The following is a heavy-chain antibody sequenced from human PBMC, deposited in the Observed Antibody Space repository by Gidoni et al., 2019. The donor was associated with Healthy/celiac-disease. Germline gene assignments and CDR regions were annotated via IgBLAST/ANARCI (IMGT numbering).Heavy chain of an antibody. CDR1: GFTFSSYG. CDR3: ARVESGSYYYYGMDV. D-gene: IGHD1-26*01. J-gene: IGHJ6*02. V-gene: IGHV3-33*01. CDR2: IWYDGSNK. Sequence: QVQLVASGGGVVQPGRSLRLSCAASGFTFSSYGMHWVRQAPGKGLEWVAVIWYDGSNKYYADSVKGRFTISRDNSKNTLYLQMNSLRAEDTAVYYCARVESGSYYYYGMDVWGQGTTVTVSS.